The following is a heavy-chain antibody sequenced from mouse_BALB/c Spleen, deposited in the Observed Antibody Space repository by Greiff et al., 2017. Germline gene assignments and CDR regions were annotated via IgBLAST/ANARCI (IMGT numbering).Heavy chain of an antibody. CDR3: ARERGFAY. Sequence: QAQLKQSGAELVKPGASVKLSCKTSGYTFTSYWIQWVKQRPGQGLGWIGEIFPGTGTTYYNEKFKGKATLTIDTSSSTAYMQLSSLTSEDSAVYFCARERGFAYWGQGTLVTVSA. CDR1: GYTFTSYW. CDR2: IFPGTGTT. V-gene: IGHV1S132*01. J-gene: IGHJ3*01.